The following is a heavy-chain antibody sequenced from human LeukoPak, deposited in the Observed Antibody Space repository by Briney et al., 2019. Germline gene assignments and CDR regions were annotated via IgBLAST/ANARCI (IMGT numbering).Heavy chain of an antibody. J-gene: IGHJ5*02. CDR2: ISAYNGNT. CDR1: GYTFTSYG. CDR3: ARGAYSLGVLMVYAA. Sequence: VASVKVSCKASGYTFTSYGISWVRQAPGQGLEWMGWISAYNGNTNYAQKLQGRVTMTTDTSTSTAYMELRSLRSDDTAVYYCARGAYSLGVLMVYAAWGQGTLVTVSS. D-gene: IGHD2-8*01. V-gene: IGHV1-18*01.